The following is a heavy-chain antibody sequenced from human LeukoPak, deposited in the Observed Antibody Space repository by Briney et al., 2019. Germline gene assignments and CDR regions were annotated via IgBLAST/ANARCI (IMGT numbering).Heavy chain of an antibody. CDR1: GGSISSYH. CDR2: IYYSGST. Sequence: PSENLSLTCTVSGGSISSYHWSWIRQPPGKGLEWIGYIYYSGSTNYNPSLKSRVTISVDTSKNQFSLKLSSVTAADTAVYYCARRVDYYYYYYMDVWGRGTTVTVSS. CDR3: ARRVDYYYYYYMDV. V-gene: IGHV4-59*01. J-gene: IGHJ6*03.